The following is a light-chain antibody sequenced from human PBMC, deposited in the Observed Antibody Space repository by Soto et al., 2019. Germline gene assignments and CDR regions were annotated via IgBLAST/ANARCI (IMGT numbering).Light chain of an antibody. CDR1: RSDVGDYNY. Sequence: QSALTQPASVSGSPGQSITISCTGTRSDVGDYNYVSWYQQHPDKAPKLMIYEVSHRPSGVSSRFSGSKSGNTASLTISGLQAEDEADYYCSSYTSSGTVVFGGGTKLTVL. V-gene: IGLV2-14*01. J-gene: IGLJ2*01. CDR2: EVS. CDR3: SSYTSSGTVV.